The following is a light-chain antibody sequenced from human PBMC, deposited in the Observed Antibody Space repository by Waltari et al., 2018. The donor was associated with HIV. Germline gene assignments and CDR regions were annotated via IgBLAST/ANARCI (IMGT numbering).Light chain of an antibody. CDR3: QSYDGRQVV. CDR2: SST. V-gene: IGLV1-40*01. Sequence: QSVLTQPPSVSGAPGQRVTVSCSGSSSNIGAGYDVHWYQQLPGIAPKVLIASSTCRASGGPDLFAAGKSGTSGSLTITGLQAEDESDYYFQSYDGRQVVFGGGTKVTVL. J-gene: IGLJ3*02. CDR1: SSNIGAGYD.